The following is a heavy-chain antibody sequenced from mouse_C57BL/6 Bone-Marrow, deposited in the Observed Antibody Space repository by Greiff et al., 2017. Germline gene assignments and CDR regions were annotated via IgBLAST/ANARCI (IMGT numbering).Heavy chain of an antibody. CDR3: ARYYCSWYFDD. CDR2: ISSDGSST. J-gene: IGHJ1*03. Sequence: EVQVLESGGDLVKPGGSLKLSCAASGFTFTSYGMSWVRQTPGKRLEWVATISSDGSSTYYPDSVKGRFTIARDNAKNTMYLQMSRLKSEDTAMYYCARYYCSWYFDDWGTGTTVTVSS. CDR1: GFTFTSYG. V-gene: IGHV5-6*01. D-gene: IGHD1-1*01.